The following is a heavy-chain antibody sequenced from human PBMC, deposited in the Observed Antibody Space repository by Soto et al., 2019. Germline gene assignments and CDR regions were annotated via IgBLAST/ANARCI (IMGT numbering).Heavy chain of an antibody. D-gene: IGHD3-22*01. CDR1: GGTFSSSA. V-gene: IGHV1-58*01. CDR3: AAVIYYYDSSGYYPPFDY. CDR2: IVVGSGNT. J-gene: IGHJ4*02. Sequence: GASVKASCKASGGTFSSSAVQWLRQDSEQRLEWIGWIVVGSGNTNYAQKFQERVTITRDMSTSTAYMELSSLRSEDTAVYYCAAVIYYYDSSGYYPPFDYWGQGTLVTVSS.